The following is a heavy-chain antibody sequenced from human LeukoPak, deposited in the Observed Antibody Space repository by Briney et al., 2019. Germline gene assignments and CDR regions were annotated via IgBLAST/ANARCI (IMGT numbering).Heavy chain of an antibody. CDR3: AREVGAPKNAYYFYFYLDV. CDR1: GYTFNTYG. V-gene: IGHV1-18*01. D-gene: IGHD2-2*01. J-gene: IGHJ6*03. Sequence: GASVKVSCKAAGYTFNTYGISWVRQAPGQGLEWMGWISTFNGDTNYEQKLQDRVTMTTDTSTSNAYMELRSLRSDATAVYYCAREVGAPKNAYYFYFYLDVWGQGTTVTVS. CDR2: ISTFNGDT.